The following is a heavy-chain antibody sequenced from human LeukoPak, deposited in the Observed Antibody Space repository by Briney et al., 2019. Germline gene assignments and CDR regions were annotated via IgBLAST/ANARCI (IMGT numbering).Heavy chain of an antibody. CDR1: GFTFSSYA. D-gene: IGHD6-19*01. CDR2: ISGSGGST. V-gene: IGHV3-23*01. CDR3: AKPSVAGGYYYYGMDV. Sequence: GGSLRLSCAASGFTFSSYAMSWVRQAPGKGLGWVSAISGSGGSTYYADSVKGRFTISRDNSKNTLYLQMNSLRAEDTAVYYCAKPSVAGGYYYYGMDVWGQGTTVTVSS. J-gene: IGHJ6*02.